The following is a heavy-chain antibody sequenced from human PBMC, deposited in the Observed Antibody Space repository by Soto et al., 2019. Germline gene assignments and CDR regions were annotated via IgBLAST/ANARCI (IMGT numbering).Heavy chain of an antibody. CDR3: ARGMTPPGAPAWYYFDS. V-gene: IGHV4-4*07. CDR2: FSLSETT. D-gene: IGHD2-8*02. CDR1: GASITGSSY. J-gene: IGHJ4*02. Sequence: KPSETLSLTCTVSGASITGSSYWSWIRQPAGKGLEWIGRFSLSETTNYNPSLRSRVTMSADVSKNQFSLRLTSVTAADTALYYCARGMTPPGAPAWYYFDSWGQGTLVTVSS.